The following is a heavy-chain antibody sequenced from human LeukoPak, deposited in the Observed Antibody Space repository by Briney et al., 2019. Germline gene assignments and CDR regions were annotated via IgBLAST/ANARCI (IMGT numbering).Heavy chain of an antibody. V-gene: IGHV4-4*09. CDR1: GGSISSYY. J-gene: IGHJ3*02. CDR3: ARQPYANDAFDI. Sequence: PSETLSLTCTVSGGSISSYYWSWIRQPPGKGLEWIGYIYTSGSTNYNPSLKSRVTISVDTSKNQFSLKLSSVTAADTAVYYCARQPYANDAFDIWGQGTMVTVSS. CDR2: IYTSGST. D-gene: IGHD4-17*01.